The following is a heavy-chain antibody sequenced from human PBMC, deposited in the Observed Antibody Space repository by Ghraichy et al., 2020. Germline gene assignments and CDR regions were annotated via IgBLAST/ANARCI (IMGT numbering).Heavy chain of an antibody. J-gene: IGHJ4*02. V-gene: IGHV3-30-3*01. CDR3: AREWYSSGWYSPGY. D-gene: IGHD6-19*01. CDR1: GFTFITYA. CDR2: ISYDGSNK. Sequence: GGSLRLSCAASGFTFITYAMHWVRQAPGKGLEWVAVISYDGSNKYFADSVKGRFTISRDNSKNTLYLQMNSLRAEDTAVYYCAREWYSSGWYSPGYGGQGTLVTVSS.